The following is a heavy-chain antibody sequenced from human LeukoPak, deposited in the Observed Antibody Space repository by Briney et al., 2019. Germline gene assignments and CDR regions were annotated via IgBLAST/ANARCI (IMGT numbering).Heavy chain of an antibody. V-gene: IGHV3-21*01. Sequence: GGSLRLSCAASGFTFSSYSMNWVRQAPGKGLEWVSSISSSSSYIHYADSVKGRFTISRDNAKNSLYLQMNSLRAEDTAVYYCARDQRVGQTVTTPMAWFDPWGQGTLVTVSS. CDR3: ARDQRVGQTVTTPMAWFDP. CDR1: GFTFSSYS. D-gene: IGHD4-17*01. CDR2: ISSSSSYI. J-gene: IGHJ5*02.